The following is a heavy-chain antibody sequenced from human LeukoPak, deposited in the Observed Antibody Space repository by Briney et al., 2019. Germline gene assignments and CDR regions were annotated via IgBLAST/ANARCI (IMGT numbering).Heavy chain of an antibody. V-gene: IGHV3-23*01. J-gene: IGHJ4*02. D-gene: IGHD3-16*01. CDR1: GFTFSSYA. CDR2: ISGSGGST. CDR3: AKDNSPTMITFGGDFDY. Sequence: GGSLRLSCAASGFTFSSYAMSWVRQAPGKELERVSAISGSGGSTYYADYGKGRFTISRDNSKNTLYLKMNSLRAEDTAVYYCAKDNSPTMITFGGDFDYWGQGPLVTVSS.